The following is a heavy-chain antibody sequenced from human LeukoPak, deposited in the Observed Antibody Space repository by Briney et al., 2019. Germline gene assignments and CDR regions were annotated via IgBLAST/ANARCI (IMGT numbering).Heavy chain of an antibody. CDR2: INSDGSDT. CDR1: GFTFSSYS. V-gene: IGHV3-74*01. CDR3: ARGKEGGLDV. J-gene: IGHJ6*02. Sequence: GGSLRLSCAASGFTFSSYSMNWVRQAPGKGLVWVARINSDGSDTKYADSVKGRITISRDNAKNTVFLQMNSLRAEDTAVYYCARGKEGGLDVWGQGTTVTVSS.